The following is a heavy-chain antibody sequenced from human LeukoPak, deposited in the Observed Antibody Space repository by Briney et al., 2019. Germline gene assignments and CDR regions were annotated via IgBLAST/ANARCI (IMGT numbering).Heavy chain of an antibody. Sequence: SETLSLTCAVYGGSFSGYYWSWIRQPPGKGLEWIGEINHSGSTNYNPSLKSRVTISVDTSKNQFSLKLSSVTAADTAVYYCARGKILDYWGQGTLVTVSS. CDR3: ARGKILDY. D-gene: IGHD2/OR15-2a*01. J-gene: IGHJ4*02. V-gene: IGHV4-34*01. CDR2: INHSGST. CDR1: GGSFSGYY.